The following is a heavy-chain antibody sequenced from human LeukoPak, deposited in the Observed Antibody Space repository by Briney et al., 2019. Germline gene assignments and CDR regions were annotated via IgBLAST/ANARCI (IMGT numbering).Heavy chain of an antibody. CDR3: ARDLISEYSRSHSHFDP. J-gene: IGHJ5*02. CDR2: IYYSGTT. V-gene: IGHV4-39*07. Sequence: SETLSLTCTVSGGSISSSSYYWGWIRQPPGKGLEWIGSIYYSGTTYYNPSLKSRVTISVDTSKNQFSLKLTSVTAADTAVYYCARDLISEYSRSHSHFDPWGQGTLVTVSS. D-gene: IGHD5-12*01. CDR1: GGSISSSSYY.